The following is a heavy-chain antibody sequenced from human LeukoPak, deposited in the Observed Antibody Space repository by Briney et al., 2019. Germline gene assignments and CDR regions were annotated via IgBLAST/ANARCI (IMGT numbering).Heavy chain of an antibody. CDR3: ARGAGPKAFDV. Sequence: EASVKVSCKASGYTFTGNHXXXXXXAPGQGLEWMGWINPNNGGTSFXQNFQGRVTXTXDTSISTAYMELSTLRSDDTAVYYCARGAGPKAFDVWGQGTMVTVST. J-gene: IGHJ3*01. V-gene: IGHV1-2*02. CDR1: GYTFTGNH. CDR2: INPNNGGT.